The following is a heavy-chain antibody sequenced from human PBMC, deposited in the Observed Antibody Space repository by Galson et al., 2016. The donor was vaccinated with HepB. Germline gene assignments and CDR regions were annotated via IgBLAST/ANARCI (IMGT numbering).Heavy chain of an antibody. CDR1: GFTFSNYG. D-gene: IGHD6-13*01. J-gene: IGHJ4*02. Sequence: SLRLSCAASGFTFSNYGMHWVRQAPGKGLEWVAVIWFDGSNKAYADSVKGRFTVSRDNSKNTLSLQMDNLRVEDTAVYYCVRDDRYSNSWYDSFAYLGRGTLVTVSS. CDR2: IWFDGSNK. V-gene: IGHV3-33*01. CDR3: VRDDRYSNSWYDSFAY.